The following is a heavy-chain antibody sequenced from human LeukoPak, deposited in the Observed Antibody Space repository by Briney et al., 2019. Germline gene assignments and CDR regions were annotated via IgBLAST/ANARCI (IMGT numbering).Heavy chain of an antibody. V-gene: IGHV1-46*01. CDR2: INPSGGST. CDR1: GYTFTNYY. CDR3: AREYWSGGSCYQRGYYYYGMDV. J-gene: IGHJ6*02. D-gene: IGHD2-15*01. Sequence: GASVTVSFKASGYTFTNYYMHWVRQAPGQGLEWMGIINPSGGSTSYAQKFQGRVTITRDRPTSAVYMELSSLRSEDTAVYYCAREYWSGGSCYQRGYYYYGMDVWGQGTTVTVSS.